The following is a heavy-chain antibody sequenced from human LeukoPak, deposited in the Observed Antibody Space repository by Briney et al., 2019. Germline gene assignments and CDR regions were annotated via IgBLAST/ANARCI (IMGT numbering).Heavy chain of an antibody. Sequence: ASVKVSCKVSGYTLTELSMHWVRQAPGKGLEWMGGFDPEDGETIYAQKFQGRVTMTEDTSTDTAYMELSSLRSEDTGVYYCATGIAVAGTTGFDYWGQGTLVTVSS. CDR2: FDPEDGET. V-gene: IGHV1-24*01. CDR3: ATGIAVAGTTGFDY. CDR1: GYTLTELS. J-gene: IGHJ4*02. D-gene: IGHD6-19*01.